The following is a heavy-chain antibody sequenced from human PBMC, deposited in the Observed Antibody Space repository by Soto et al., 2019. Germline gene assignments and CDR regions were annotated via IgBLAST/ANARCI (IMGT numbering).Heavy chain of an antibody. D-gene: IGHD4-17*01. Sequence: QVQLVQSGAEVKKPGSSVKVSCKASGGTFISFAINWVRQAPGQGLEWMGEITPISGTTNYAQKFQGRVTMPVDESTNSAFMALSSLTAEDTAVFYCARGNYGDSSASFDIWGQGTMVTVSS. V-gene: IGHV1-69*01. CDR1: GGTFISFA. J-gene: IGHJ3*02. CDR2: ITPISGTT. CDR3: ARGNYGDSSASFDI.